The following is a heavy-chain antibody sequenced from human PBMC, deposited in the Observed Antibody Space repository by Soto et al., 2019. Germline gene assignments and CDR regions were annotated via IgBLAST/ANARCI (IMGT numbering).Heavy chain of an antibody. Sequence: QVQLQQWGAGLLKPSETLSLTCAVYGGSFSGYYWSWIRQPPGKGLEWLGESNHSGSTNYNPSLKSRVTIAVDTSKNQFALKLSSVTAADTAVYYCAREKDYDDVWGSYRRRVYFDYWGQGTLVTVSS. D-gene: IGHD3-16*02. CDR1: GGSFSGYY. V-gene: IGHV4-34*01. CDR3: AREKDYDDVWGSYRRRVYFDY. J-gene: IGHJ4*02. CDR2: SNHSGST.